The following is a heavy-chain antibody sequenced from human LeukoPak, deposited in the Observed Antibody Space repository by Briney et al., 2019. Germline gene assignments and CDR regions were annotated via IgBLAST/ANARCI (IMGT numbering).Heavy chain of an antibody. J-gene: IGHJ4*02. CDR3: ARLFRDGSGSYYPD. CDR1: GGSFSGYY. Sequence: ETLSLTCAVYGGSFSGYYWSWIRQPPGKGLEWIGEINHSGSTNYNPSLKSRVTISVDTSKNQFSLKLSSVTAADTAVYYCARLFRDGSGSYYPDWGQGTLVTVSS. V-gene: IGHV4-34*01. D-gene: IGHD3-10*01. CDR2: INHSGST.